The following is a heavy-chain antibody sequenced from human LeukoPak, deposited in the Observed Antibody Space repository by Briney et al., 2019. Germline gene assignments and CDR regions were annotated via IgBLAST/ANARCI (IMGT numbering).Heavy chain of an antibody. V-gene: IGHV4-34*08. D-gene: IGHD6-19*01. CDR3: AGSQWLGDDAFDI. CDR2: INHSGST. J-gene: IGHJ3*02. Sequence: GSLRLSCAASGFTFSSYSMNWVRQPPGKGLEWIGEINHSGSTNYNPSLKSRVTISVDTSKNQFSLKLSSVTAADTAVYYCAGSQWLGDDAFDIWGQGTMVTVSS. CDR1: GFTFSSYS.